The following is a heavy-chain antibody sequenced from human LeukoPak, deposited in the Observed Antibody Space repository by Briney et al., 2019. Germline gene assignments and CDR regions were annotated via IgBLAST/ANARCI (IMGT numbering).Heavy chain of an antibody. J-gene: IGHJ4*02. V-gene: IGHV1-46*01. CDR1: GYTFTSYF. Sequence: GASVKVSCKASGYTFTSYFIHWVRQAPGQGLEWMGIINPSGGITTYAEKFQGRITLTSDTSQSTVDMELSSLRVEDTAVYYCARAGGSAPFDYWGQGSLVIVSS. CDR3: ARAGGSAPFDY. D-gene: IGHD3-16*01. CDR2: INPSGGIT.